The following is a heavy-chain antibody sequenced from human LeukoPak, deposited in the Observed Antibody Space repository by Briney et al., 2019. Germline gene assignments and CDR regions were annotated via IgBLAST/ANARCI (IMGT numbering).Heavy chain of an antibody. Sequence: SETLSLTCTVSGDSISSSIYYWGWIRQPPGKGLEWIGTIYYTGGTYYNPPLNSRVTVSVDTSKNQFSLNLKSVTAADTAVYYCARSIRGYSSGWYYFDYWGQGTLITVSS. CDR2: IYYTGGT. J-gene: IGHJ4*02. V-gene: IGHV4-39*07. D-gene: IGHD6-19*01. CDR1: GDSISSSIYY. CDR3: ARSIRGYSSGWYYFDY.